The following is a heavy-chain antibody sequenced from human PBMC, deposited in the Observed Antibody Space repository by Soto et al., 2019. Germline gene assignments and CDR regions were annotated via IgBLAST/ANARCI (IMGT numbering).Heavy chain of an antibody. CDR2: IDSNGGT. CDR1: DDSNSSYK. CDR3: VRQGFGRLHGLVDV. V-gene: IGHV4-59*08. Sequence: QVQLQESGPGLVKPSETLSLTCTVSDDSNSSYKWSWIRQPPGRRLEWIGYIDSNGGTSYNPSLQSRVTISIDTSTKQFSLKLSSVTAADTAVYYCVRQGFGRLHGLVDVWGQGTMVTVSS. J-gene: IGHJ6*02. D-gene: IGHD3-10*01.